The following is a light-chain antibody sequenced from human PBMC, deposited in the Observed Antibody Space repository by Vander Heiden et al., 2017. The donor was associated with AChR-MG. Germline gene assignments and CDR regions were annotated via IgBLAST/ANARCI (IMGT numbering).Light chain of an antibody. Sequence: SYELTQPPSVSVSPGQTARITCSGDALADQYGHWYQQKAGQAPVLVIYKDNERPSGIPERFSGSSSGTEVTLTISGVQAEDEADYYGQSTDSSGTKGVFGGGTKVTVV. CDR1: ALADQY. J-gene: IGLJ3*02. CDR2: KDN. V-gene: IGLV3-25*03. CDR3: QSTDSSGTKGV.